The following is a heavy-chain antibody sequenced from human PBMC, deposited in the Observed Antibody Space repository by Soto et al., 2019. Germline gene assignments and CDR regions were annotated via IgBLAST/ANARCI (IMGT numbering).Heavy chain of an antibody. CDR1: GYTFTSYD. D-gene: IGHD2-15*01. J-gene: IGHJ5*02. CDR3: ARMPGCSGGSCYSDWFDP. CDR2: MNPNSGNT. V-gene: IGHV1-8*01. Sequence: QVQLVQSGAEVKKPGASVKVSCKASGYTFTSYDINWVRQATGQGLEWMGWMNPNSGNTGYAQKFQGRVTMTRNTXIXTXXMELSSLRSEDTAVYYCARMPGCSGGSCYSDWFDPWGQGTLVTVSS.